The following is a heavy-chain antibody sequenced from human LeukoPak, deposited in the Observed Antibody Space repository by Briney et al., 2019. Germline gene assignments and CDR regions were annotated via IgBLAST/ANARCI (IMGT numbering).Heavy chain of an antibody. CDR1: GYTFTSYY. Sequence: GASVKVSCKASGYTFTSYYMHWVRQAPGQGLEWMGGIIPIFGTANYAQKFQGRVTITADESTSTAYMELSSLRSEDTAVYYCARGRYSGSSSWGQGTLVTVSS. J-gene: IGHJ5*02. V-gene: IGHV1-69*13. CDR2: IIPIFGTA. D-gene: IGHD1-26*01. CDR3: ARGRYSGSSS.